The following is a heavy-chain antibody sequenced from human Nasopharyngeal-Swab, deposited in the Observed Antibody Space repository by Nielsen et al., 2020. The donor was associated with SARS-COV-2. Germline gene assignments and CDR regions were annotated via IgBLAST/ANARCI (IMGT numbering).Heavy chain of an antibody. CDR2: ISGSDGST. Sequence: RQPPGKGLEWVAGISGSDGSTYYADSVKGRFAISRDTSKNTLYLQMNSLRAEDTAVYYCATHLCYFDYWGQGTLVTVSS. J-gene: IGHJ4*02. D-gene: IGHD2-21*01. CDR3: ATHLCYFDY. V-gene: IGHV3-23*01.